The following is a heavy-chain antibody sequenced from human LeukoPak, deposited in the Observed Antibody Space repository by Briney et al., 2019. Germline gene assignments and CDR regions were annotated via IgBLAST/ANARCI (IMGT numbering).Heavy chain of an antibody. J-gene: IGHJ3*02. CDR3: ARDRVTSITIFGVVITDDDPRDAFDI. V-gene: IGHV4-4*07. Sequence: SETLSLTCTVSGGSISSYYWSWVRQPAGKGLEWIGRIYTSGRTNNNTSLKSRVTMSVGTSKNQFSLKLSSVPAADTAVYYCARDRVTSITIFGVVITDDDPRDAFDIWGQGTMVTVSS. CDR2: IYTSGRT. D-gene: IGHD3-3*01. CDR1: GGSISSYY.